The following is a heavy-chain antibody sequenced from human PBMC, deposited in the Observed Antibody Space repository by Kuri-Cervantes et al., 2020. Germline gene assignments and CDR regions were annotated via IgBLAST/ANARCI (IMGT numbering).Heavy chain of an antibody. CDR3: ARAGRDGCSYDAFDI. CDR1: GGSISSYY. V-gene: IGHV4-4*07. Sequence: GSLRLSCTVSGGSISSYYWSWIRQPAGKGLEWIGRIYTSGSTNYNPSLKSRVTISVDTSKNQFSLKLSSVTAADTAVYYCARAGRDGCSYDAFDIWGQGTMVTVSS. J-gene: IGHJ3*02. D-gene: IGHD5-24*01. CDR2: IYTSGST.